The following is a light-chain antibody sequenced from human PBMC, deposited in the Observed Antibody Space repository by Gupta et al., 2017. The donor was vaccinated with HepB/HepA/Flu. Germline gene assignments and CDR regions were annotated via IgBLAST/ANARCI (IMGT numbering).Light chain of an antibody. J-gene: IGKJ3*01. CDR1: HSILNSSNNKNY. Sequence: DIVITQSPHSLSVSLGDRATINCKSSHSILNSSNNKNYLAWYQKKPGQPPKLLIYWASTRESGVPYRFSGSGAGTDFALTISSLQAEDVAVYYCQQYYSTPPTFGPGTKVEIK. V-gene: IGKV4-1*01. CDR3: QQYYSTPPT. CDR2: WAS.